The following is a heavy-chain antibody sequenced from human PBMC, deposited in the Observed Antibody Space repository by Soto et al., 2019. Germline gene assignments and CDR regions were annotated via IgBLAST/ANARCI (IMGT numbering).Heavy chain of an antibody. CDR2: ISGSGGST. CDR3: AKDLVSGTYNYGSGTDN. J-gene: IGHJ4*02. V-gene: IGHV3-23*01. D-gene: IGHD3-10*01. Sequence: PGGSLRLSCAASGFTFGIYAMTWVRQAPGKGLEWVSVISGSGGSTFYADSVKGRFTNSRDNSKNTLYLQMNSLRAEDTALYYCAKDLVSGTYNYGSGTDNWGPGTLVTVSS. CDR1: GFTFGIYA.